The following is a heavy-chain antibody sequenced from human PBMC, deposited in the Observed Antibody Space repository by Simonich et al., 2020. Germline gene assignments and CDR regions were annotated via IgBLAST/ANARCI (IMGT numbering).Heavy chain of an antibody. CDR2: INPNQGGT. CDR3: ARGALTGDYYYMDV. Sequence: QVQLVQSGAEVKKPGASVKVSCKASGYTFTGYYMHWVRQAPGQGLEWVGLINPNQGGTNYAQKCQGRVTMTRDTSISTAYMELSRLRSDDTDVYYCARGALTGDYYYMDVWGKGTTVTVSS. V-gene: IGHV1-2*02. CDR1: GYTFTGYY. J-gene: IGHJ6*03. D-gene: IGHD7-27*01.